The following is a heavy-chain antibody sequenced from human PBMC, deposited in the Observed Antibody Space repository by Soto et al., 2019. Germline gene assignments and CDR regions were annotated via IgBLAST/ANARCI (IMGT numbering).Heavy chain of an antibody. J-gene: IGHJ4*02. V-gene: IGHV4-59*01. CDR2: IYYSGST. D-gene: IGHD5-18*01. Sequence: SETLSLTCTVSGGSISSYYWSWIRQPPGKGLEWIGYIYYSGSTNYNPSLKSRVTISVDTSKNQFSLKLSSVTAADTAVYYCASNVDTAMGTDYWGQGTLVTVSS. CDR3: ASNVDTAMGTDY. CDR1: GGSISSYY.